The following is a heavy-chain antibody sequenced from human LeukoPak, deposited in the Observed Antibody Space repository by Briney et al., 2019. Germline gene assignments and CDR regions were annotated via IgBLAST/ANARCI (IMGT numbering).Heavy chain of an antibody. CDR2: IRTSGSNT. J-gene: IGHJ4*02. V-gene: IGHV3-48*03. Sequence: PGGSLRLSCAVSGFTFSSFEMNWVRQAPGRGLEWVSYIRTSGSNTLYADSVKHRYTISRDNDKNSLYQQMNSRRAEDGAIYYCVREMGGYPFDHWGRGTLVTVSS. CDR3: VREMGGYPFDH. D-gene: IGHD5-12*01. CDR1: GFTFSSFE.